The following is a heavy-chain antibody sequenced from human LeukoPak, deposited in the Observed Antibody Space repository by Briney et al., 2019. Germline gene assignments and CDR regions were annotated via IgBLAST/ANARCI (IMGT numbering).Heavy chain of an antibody. CDR1: GFAFSTYG. Sequence: GGSLRLSCTASGFAFSTYGMNWVRQAPGKGLEWVSYISSSNTIHYADSVKGRFTISRDNAKNSLYLQMTSLRAEDTAVYYCARENKRRSGYYIGSPWYFDYWGQGTLVTVSS. CDR2: ISSSNTI. V-gene: IGHV3-48*01. D-gene: IGHD3-22*01. CDR3: ARENKRRSGYYIGSPWYFDY. J-gene: IGHJ4*02.